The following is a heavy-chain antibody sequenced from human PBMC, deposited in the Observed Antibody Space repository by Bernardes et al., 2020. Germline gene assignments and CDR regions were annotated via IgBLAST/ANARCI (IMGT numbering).Heavy chain of an antibody. Sequence: ASVKVSCKASGYTFTSYDINWVRQATGQGLEWMGWMNPNSGNTGYAQKFQGRVTMTRNTSISTAYMELSSLRSEDTAVYYCARGLRVLGLDYYYYYMDVWGKGTTVTVSS. CDR3: ARGLRVLGLDYYYYYMDV. CDR1: GYTFTSYD. D-gene: IGHD2-8*02. CDR2: MNPNSGNT. J-gene: IGHJ6*03. V-gene: IGHV1-8*01.